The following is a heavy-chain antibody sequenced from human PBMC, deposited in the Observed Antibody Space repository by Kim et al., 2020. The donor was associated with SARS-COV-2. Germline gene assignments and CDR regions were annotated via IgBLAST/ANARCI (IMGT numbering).Heavy chain of an antibody. CDR3: ARIIRRHGITMVRGVIANYYLDY. J-gene: IGHJ4*02. V-gene: IGHV4-59*01. CDR1: GGSISSYY. CDR2: IYYSGST. Sequence: SETLSLTCTVSGGSISSYYWSWIRQPPGKGLEWIGYIYYSGSTNYNPSLKSRVTISVDTSKNQFSLKLSSVTAADTAVYYCARIIRRHGITMVRGVIANYYLDYWGKGTLVTVSS. D-gene: IGHD3-10*01.